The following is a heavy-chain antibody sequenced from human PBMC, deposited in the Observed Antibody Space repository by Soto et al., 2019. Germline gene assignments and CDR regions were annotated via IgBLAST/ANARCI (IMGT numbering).Heavy chain of an antibody. V-gene: IGHV1-2*02. J-gene: IGHJ4*02. Sequence: QVQLVQSGAEVKKPGASVKVSCEASGYSFIDYYIHWVRQAPGQGFEWMGRISPKSGGTNYAQKFEGRVTMTWDTSLNTAYMELSSLISDDTAVYYCARPPGYISDWYYFDYWGQGTLVTVSS. CDR3: ARPPGYISDWYYFDY. CDR1: GYSFIDYY. CDR2: ISPKSGGT. D-gene: IGHD3-9*01.